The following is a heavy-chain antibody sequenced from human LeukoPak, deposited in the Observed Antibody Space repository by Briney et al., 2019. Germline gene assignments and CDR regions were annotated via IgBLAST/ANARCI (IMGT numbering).Heavy chain of an antibody. CDR2: IYYSGST. CDR3: ARGLYNYGHGDY. CDR1: GGSISSGDYY. V-gene: IGHV4-30-4*01. Sequence: SQTLSLTCTVSGGSISSGDYYWSWIRQPPGKGLEWIGYIYYSGSTYYNPSLKSRVTISVDTSKNQFSLKLSSVTAADTAVYYCARGLYNYGHGDYWGQGTLVTVSS. D-gene: IGHD5-18*01. J-gene: IGHJ4*02.